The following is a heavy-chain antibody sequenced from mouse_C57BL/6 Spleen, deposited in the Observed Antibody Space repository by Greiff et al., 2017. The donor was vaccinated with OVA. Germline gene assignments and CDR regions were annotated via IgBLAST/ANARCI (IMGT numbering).Heavy chain of an antibody. Sequence: QVQLQQSGAELVKPGASVKISCKASGYAFSSYWMNWVKQRPGKGLEWIGQIYPGDGDTNYNGKFKGKATLTADKSSSTAYMQLSSLTSEDSAVYFCARDGYDLYYAMDYWGQGTSVTVSS. J-gene: IGHJ4*01. D-gene: IGHD2-2*01. CDR1: GYAFSSYW. CDR2: IYPGDGDT. V-gene: IGHV1-80*01. CDR3: ARDGYDLYYAMDY.